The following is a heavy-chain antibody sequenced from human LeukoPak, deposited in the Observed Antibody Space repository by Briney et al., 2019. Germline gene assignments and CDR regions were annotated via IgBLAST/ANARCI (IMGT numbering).Heavy chain of an antibody. D-gene: IGHD6-19*01. CDR1: GGSISSSSYY. CDR3: ARDMSAVGSTSREFDY. J-gene: IGHJ4*02. Sequence: SETLSLTCTVSGGSISSSSYYWGWIRQPLGKGLEWIGSIYYSGSTYYNPSLKSRVTISVDTSKNQFSLKLSSVTAADTAVYYCARDMSAVGSTSREFDYWGQGTLITVSS. CDR2: IYYSGST. V-gene: IGHV4-39*07.